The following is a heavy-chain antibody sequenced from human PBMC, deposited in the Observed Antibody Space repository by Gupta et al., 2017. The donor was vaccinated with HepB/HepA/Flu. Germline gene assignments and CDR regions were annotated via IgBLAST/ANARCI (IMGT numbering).Heavy chain of an antibody. CDR1: VFTFNNYG. D-gene: IGHD6-19*01. Sequence: QVQLVESGGGVVQPGRSLRLSCAASVFTFNNYGMHWVRQAPGKGLEWVAIIWYDGSNKFYADSVKGRFTISRDNSKNTLYLQMSSLRAEDTAVYYCARDQVYSSGSYYIDYWGQGALVTVSS. CDR2: IWYDGSNK. CDR3: ARDQVYSSGSYYIDY. J-gene: IGHJ4*02. V-gene: IGHV3-33*01.